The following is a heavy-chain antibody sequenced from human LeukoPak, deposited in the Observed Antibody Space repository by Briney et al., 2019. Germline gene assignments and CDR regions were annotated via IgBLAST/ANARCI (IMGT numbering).Heavy chain of an antibody. CDR3: ARGRYCSSTSCLDY. J-gene: IGHJ4*02. CDR2: IYHSGST. D-gene: IGHD2-2*01. CDR1: GGSISSGGYY. Sequence: SQTLSLTCTVSGGSISSGGYYWSWIRQPPGKGLEWIGYIYHSGSTYYNPSLKSRVTISVDRSKNQFSLKLSSVTAADTAVYYCARGRYCSSTSCLDYWGQGTLVTVSS. V-gene: IGHV4-30-2*01.